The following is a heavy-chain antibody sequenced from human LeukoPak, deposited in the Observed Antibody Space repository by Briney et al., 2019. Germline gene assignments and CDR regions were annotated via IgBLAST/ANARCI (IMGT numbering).Heavy chain of an antibody. CDR1: GGSISSSSYY. CDR3: ARLPAYCSTTSCSFDS. J-gene: IGHJ4*02. D-gene: IGHD2-2*01. V-gene: IGHV4-39*01. Sequence: SETLSLTCTVSGGSISSSSYYWGWIRQPPGKGLEWIGNIYYSGSTYYNPSLRSRVTISVDTSKNQFSLKLTSVTAADTAVYYCARLPAYCSTTSCSFDSWGQGTLVAVSS. CDR2: IYYSGST.